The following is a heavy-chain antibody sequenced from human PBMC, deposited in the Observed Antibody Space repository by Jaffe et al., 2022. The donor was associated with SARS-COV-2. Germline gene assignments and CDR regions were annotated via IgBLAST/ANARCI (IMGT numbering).Heavy chain of an antibody. CDR2: ISWNSGSI. J-gene: IGHJ6*02. V-gene: IGHV3-9*01. CDR1: GFTFDDYA. Sequence: EVQLVESGGGLVQSGRSLRLSCAASGFTFDDYAMHWVRQAPGKGLEWVSGISWNSGSIGYADSVKGRFTISRDNAKKSLYLQMNSLRAEDTALYYCAKDRSSTRGFYYYYGIDVWGQGTTVAVSS. D-gene: IGHD3-10*01. CDR3: AKDRSSTRGFYYYYGIDV.